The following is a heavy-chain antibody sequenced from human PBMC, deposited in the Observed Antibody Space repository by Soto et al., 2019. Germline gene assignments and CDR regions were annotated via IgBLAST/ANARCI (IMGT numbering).Heavy chain of an antibody. Sequence: PSETLSLTSAFEGLSFGGYDWRLILQPQGKGLEWIGEINHSGSTNYNPSLKSRVTISVDTSKNQFSLKLSSVTAADTAVYYCARDEYYDFWSGYYPFDYWGQGTLVTGSS. CDR3: ARDEYYDFWSGYYPFDY. V-gene: IGHV4-34*01. D-gene: IGHD3-3*01. CDR1: GLSFGGYD. J-gene: IGHJ4*02. CDR2: INHSGST.